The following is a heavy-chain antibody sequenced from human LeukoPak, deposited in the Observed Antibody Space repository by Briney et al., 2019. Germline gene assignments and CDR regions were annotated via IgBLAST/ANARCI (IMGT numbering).Heavy chain of an antibody. J-gene: IGHJ4*02. D-gene: IGHD6-19*01. Sequence: SETLSLTCTVSGASISDYYWSWIRQPPGKTLEWLGYIYYTGSTNYNPSLRSRVSISVDTSKNQFSLKLTSVTAADTAVYYCARFGYSSGWLEYWGQGTLVTVSS. CDR3: ARFGYSSGWLEY. CDR1: GASISDYY. V-gene: IGHV4-59*08. CDR2: IYYTGST.